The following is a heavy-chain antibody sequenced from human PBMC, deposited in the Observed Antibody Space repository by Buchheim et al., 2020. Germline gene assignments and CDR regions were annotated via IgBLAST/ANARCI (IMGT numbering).Heavy chain of an antibody. V-gene: IGHV4-4*02. CDR1: GGSISSSNW. CDR3: ARVISNDYFDY. Sequence: QVQLQESGPVLVKPSGTLSLTCAVSGGSISSSNWWSWVRQPPGKGLEWIGGIYHSGSTNYNPSLKSRLTISLDKSKHQFTLKLNSVTAADTAVYYCARVISNDYFDYWGQGTL. D-gene: IGHD2/OR15-2a*01. J-gene: IGHJ4*02. CDR2: IYHSGST.